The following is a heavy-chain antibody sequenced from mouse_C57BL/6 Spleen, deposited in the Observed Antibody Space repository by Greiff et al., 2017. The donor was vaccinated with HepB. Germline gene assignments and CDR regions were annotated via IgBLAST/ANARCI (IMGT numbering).Heavy chain of an antibody. CDR2: IDPANGNT. Sequence: VQLQQSVAELVRPGASVKLFCTASGFNIKNTYMHWVKQRPEQGLEWIGRIDPANGNTKYAPKFQGKATITADTSSNTAYLQLSSLTSEDTAIYYCASGGYYGSSFYWYFDVWGTGTTVTVSS. D-gene: IGHD1-1*01. J-gene: IGHJ1*03. CDR3: ASGGYYGSSFYWYFDV. CDR1: GFNIKNTY. V-gene: IGHV14-3*01.